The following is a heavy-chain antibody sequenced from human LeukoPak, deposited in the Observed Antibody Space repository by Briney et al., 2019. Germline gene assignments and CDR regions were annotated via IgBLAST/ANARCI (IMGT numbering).Heavy chain of an antibody. Sequence: ASVKVSCKVSGYTLTELSMHWVRQAPGKGLEWMGGFDPEDGETIYAQKLQGRVTMTTDTSTSTAYMELRSLRSDDTAVYYCARFNVLLWFGELYGMDVWGQGTTVTVSS. V-gene: IGHV1-24*01. CDR3: ARFNVLLWFGELYGMDV. CDR1: GYTLTELS. CDR2: FDPEDGET. J-gene: IGHJ6*02. D-gene: IGHD3-10*01.